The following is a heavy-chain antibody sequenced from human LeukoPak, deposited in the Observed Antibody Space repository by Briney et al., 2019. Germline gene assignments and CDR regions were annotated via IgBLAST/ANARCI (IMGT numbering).Heavy chain of an antibody. CDR1: GGSVSSGSYY. D-gene: IGHD2-15*01. J-gene: IGHJ6*03. CDR2: IYTSGST. CDR3: ARDELVAGTDWYYYYMDV. Sequence: PSQTLSLTCTVSGGSVSSGSYYWSWIRQPAGKGLEWIGRIYTSGSTIYNPSLKSRVTISVDTSKNQFSLKLSSVTAADTAVYYCARDELVAGTDWYYYYMDVWGKGTTVTVSS. V-gene: IGHV4-61*02.